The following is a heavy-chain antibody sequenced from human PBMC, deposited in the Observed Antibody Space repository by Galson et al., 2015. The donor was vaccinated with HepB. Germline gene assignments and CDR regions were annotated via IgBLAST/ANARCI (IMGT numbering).Heavy chain of an antibody. CDR1: GFTFSNAW. V-gene: IGHV3-15*01. Sequence: SLRLSCAASGFTFSNAWMSWVRQAPGKGLEWVGRIKSKTDGGTTDYAAPVKGRFTISRDDSKNTLYLQMNSLKTEDTAVYYCTTDQYVDTAMVTYYFDYWGQGTLVTVSS. CDR2: IKSKTDGGTT. D-gene: IGHD5-18*01. J-gene: IGHJ4*02. CDR3: TTDQYVDTAMVTYYFDY.